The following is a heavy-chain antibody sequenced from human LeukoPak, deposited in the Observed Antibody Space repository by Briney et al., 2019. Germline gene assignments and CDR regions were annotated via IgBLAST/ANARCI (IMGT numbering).Heavy chain of an antibody. CDR2: ISSSSSTI. Sequence: TGGSLRLSCAASGFTFSDYYMSWIRQAPGKGLEWVSYISSSSSTIYYADSVKGRFTISRDNAKNSLYLQMNSLRAEDTAVYYCARDSSSSGGWFDPWGQGTLVTVSS. J-gene: IGHJ5*02. D-gene: IGHD6-6*01. V-gene: IGHV3-11*01. CDR3: ARDSSSSGGWFDP. CDR1: GFTFSDYY.